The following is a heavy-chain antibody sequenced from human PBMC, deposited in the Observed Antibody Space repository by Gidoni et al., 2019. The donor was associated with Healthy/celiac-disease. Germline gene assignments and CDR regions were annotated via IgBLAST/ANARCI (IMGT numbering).Heavy chain of an antibody. V-gene: IGHV3-9*01. Sequence: EVQLVESGGGLVQPGRSLRLSCAASGFTFEDYAMNWVRQAPGKGLEWVSGISWNSGSIRYADSVKGRFTISRDNAKNSLYLQMNSLRAEDTALYYCAKDTMSILLWFGELLFGAFDIWGQGTMVTVSS. CDR3: AKDTMSILLWFGELLFGAFDI. CDR2: ISWNSGSI. D-gene: IGHD3-10*01. CDR1: GFTFEDYA. J-gene: IGHJ3*02.